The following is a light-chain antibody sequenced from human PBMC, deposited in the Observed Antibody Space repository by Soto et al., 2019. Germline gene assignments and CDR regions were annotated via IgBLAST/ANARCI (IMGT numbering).Light chain of an antibody. J-gene: IGKJ4*01. Sequence: DIQLTQSPSFLSASVGDRVTITCRASQGISSYLAWYQQKPGKAPKLLIYAASTLQSGAPSRFSGSGSGTEFTITISSLQPEDFATYYCQQLNTYPLTFGGGTKVEIE. CDR1: QGISSY. CDR3: QQLNTYPLT. CDR2: AAS. V-gene: IGKV1-9*01.